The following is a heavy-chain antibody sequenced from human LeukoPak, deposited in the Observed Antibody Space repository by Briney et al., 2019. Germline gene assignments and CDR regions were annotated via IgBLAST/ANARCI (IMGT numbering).Heavy chain of an antibody. CDR1: GFTFSAHW. V-gene: IGHV3-7*01. CDR3: ARGRHQGDY. J-gene: IGHJ4*02. Sequence: GGSLRLSCAASGFTFSAHWMSWVRQAPGKGLEWVANIKEDGSEKYYVDSVKGRFTISRDIAKNSLYLQMNSLRAEDTAVYYCARGRHQGDYWGQGTLVTVSS. CDR2: IKEDGSEK.